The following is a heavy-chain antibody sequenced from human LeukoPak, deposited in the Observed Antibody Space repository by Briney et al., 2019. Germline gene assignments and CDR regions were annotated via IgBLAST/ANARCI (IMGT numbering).Heavy chain of an antibody. Sequence: GGSLRLSCAASGFTFSTYWMHWVRQTPGKGLVWVSRINSDGSTTTYADSVKGRFTISRDNAKNSLYLQMNSLRAEDAAVYYCARDETSDVWGQGTTVTVSS. CDR1: GFTFSTYW. CDR3: ARDETSDV. CDR2: INSDGSTT. J-gene: IGHJ6*02. V-gene: IGHV3-74*01.